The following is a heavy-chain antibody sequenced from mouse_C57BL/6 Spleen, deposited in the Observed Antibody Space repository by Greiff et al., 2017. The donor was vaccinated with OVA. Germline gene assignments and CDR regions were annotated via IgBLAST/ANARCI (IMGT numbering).Heavy chain of an antibody. J-gene: IGHJ1*03. CDR3: ANLYYDYDGGYFDV. V-gene: IGHV1-22*01. D-gene: IGHD2-4*01. CDR1: GYTFTDYN. Sequence: VQLQQSGPELVKPGASVKMSCKASGYTFTDYNMHWVKQSHGKSLEWIGYINPNNGGTSYNQKFKGKATLTVNKSSSTAYMELRSLTSEDSAVYYCANLYYDYDGGYFDVWGTGTTVTVSS. CDR2: INPNNGGT.